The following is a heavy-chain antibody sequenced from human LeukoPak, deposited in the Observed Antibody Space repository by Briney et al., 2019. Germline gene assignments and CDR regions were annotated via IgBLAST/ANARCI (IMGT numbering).Heavy chain of an antibody. Sequence: PSETLSPTCTVSGGSISSYYWSWIRQPAGKGLEWIGRIYTSGSTNYNPSLKSRVTMSVDTSKNQFSLKLSSVTAADTAVYYCARGGYSSGWYWFDPWGQGTLVTVSS. CDR2: IYTSGST. D-gene: IGHD6-19*01. CDR1: GGSISSYY. CDR3: ARGGYSSGWYWFDP. V-gene: IGHV4-4*07. J-gene: IGHJ5*02.